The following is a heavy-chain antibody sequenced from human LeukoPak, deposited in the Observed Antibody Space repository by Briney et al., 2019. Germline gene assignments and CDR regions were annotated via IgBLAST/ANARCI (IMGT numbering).Heavy chain of an antibody. J-gene: IGHJ4*02. D-gene: IGHD1-14*01. CDR1: GFTVITND. Sequence: GGSLRLSCAASGFTVITNDMTWVRQAPGKGLEWVSVLYSDGNTKYADSVQGRFTISRDNSKDTLYLEMNSLRPDDTAVYYCARGVEPLAANTLAYWGQGTLVTVSS. CDR2: LYSDGNT. CDR3: ARGVEPLAANTLAY. V-gene: IGHV3-53*01.